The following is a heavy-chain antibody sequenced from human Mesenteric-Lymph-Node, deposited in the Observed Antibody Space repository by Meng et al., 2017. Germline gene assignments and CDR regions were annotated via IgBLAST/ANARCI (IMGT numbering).Heavy chain of an antibody. CDR1: GFTFSSYE. CDR3: VRGFGFYFGY. CDR2: IKADGSQE. J-gene: IGHJ4*02. D-gene: IGHD3-16*01. V-gene: IGHV3-7*01. Sequence: GESLKISCAASGFTFSSYEMNWVRQAPGKGLEWVATIKADGSQEYYMDSVKGRFTISRDNAENSLYLQMNSLRAEDMAIYYCVRGFGFYFGYWGQGTLVTVSS.